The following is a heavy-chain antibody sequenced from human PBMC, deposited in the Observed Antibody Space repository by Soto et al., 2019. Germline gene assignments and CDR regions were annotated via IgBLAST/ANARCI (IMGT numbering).Heavy chain of an antibody. Sequence: QVQLVQSGAEVKKPGASVKVSCKASGFSFTSFGFSWVRQAPGQGLEWLGWISAYTGTTNSAQKVQGRLTMTTDTSTSTAYMELRSLRSDDTAVYYCARDSAVTGTRGTEYWGRGIQVTVSS. D-gene: IGHD6-19*01. CDR1: GFSFTSFG. CDR2: ISAYTGTT. V-gene: IGHV1-18*01. CDR3: ARDSAVTGTRGTEY. J-gene: IGHJ4*02.